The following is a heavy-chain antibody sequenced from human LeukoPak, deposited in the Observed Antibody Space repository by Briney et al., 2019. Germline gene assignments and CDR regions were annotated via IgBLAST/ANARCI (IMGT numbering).Heavy chain of an antibody. Sequence: PSETLSLTCTVSGDSISSYQWNWVRQPPGKGLEWIGYIYYSGSTNYNPSLKSRVTISVDTSKNQFSLTLTSVTAADTAIYHCARRFDSWGQGALVTVSS. CDR2: IYYSGST. J-gene: IGHJ4*02. CDR3: ARRFDS. V-gene: IGHV4-59*08. CDR1: GDSISSYQ.